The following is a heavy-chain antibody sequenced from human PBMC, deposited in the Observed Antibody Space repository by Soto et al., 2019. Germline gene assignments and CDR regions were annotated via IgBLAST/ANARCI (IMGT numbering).Heavy chain of an antibody. Sequence: SVEVSCKASGYSFTSYDINWARQATGQGLEWMGWMNPNSGNTGYAQKFQGRVTMTRNTSISTAYMELSSLRSEDTAVYYCARGRGIAVAFLRYWGQGTLVTVSS. CDR3: ARGRGIAVAFLRY. J-gene: IGHJ4*02. CDR2: MNPNSGNT. V-gene: IGHV1-8*01. D-gene: IGHD6-19*01. CDR1: GYSFTSYD.